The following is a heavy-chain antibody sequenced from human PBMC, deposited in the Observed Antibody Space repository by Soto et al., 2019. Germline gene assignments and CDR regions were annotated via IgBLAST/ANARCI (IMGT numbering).Heavy chain of an antibody. CDR3: ARAPYYYYGMDV. CDR2: ISWNSNTI. J-gene: IGHJ6*02. Sequence: GGSLRLSCAASGFTFDNYAMHWVRQAPGKGLEWVSGISWNSNTIAYADSVKGRFTISRDNSKNTLYLQMNSLRAEDTAVYYCARAPYYYYGMDVWGQGTTVTVSS. CDR1: GFTFDNYA. V-gene: IGHV3-9*01.